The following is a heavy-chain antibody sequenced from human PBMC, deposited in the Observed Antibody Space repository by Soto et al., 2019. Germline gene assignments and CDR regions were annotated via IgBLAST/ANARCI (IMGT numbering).Heavy chain of an antibody. CDR3: ARATYSSGWTFDY. D-gene: IGHD6-19*01. V-gene: IGHV3-33*01. CDR1: GFTFSSYG. CDR2: IWYDGSNK. J-gene: IGHJ4*02. Sequence: QVQLVESGGGVVQPGRSLRLSCAASGFTFSSYGMHWVGQAPGTGLEGVAVIWYDGSNKYYADSVKGRFTISRDNSKNTLYLQVNSLRAEDTAVYYCARATYSSGWTFDYWGQGTLVNVSS.